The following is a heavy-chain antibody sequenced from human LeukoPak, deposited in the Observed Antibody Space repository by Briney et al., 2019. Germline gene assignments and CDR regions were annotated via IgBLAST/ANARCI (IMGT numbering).Heavy chain of an antibody. CDR1: GFTFSSYG. CDR3: ARDTSSWYGYDY. Sequence: PGGSLRLSCAASGFTFSSYGMHWVRQAPGKGLEWVAVISYDGSNKYYADSVKGRFTISRDNSKNTLYLQMNSLRAEDTAVYYCARDTSSWYGYDYWGQGTLVTVSS. J-gene: IGHJ4*02. D-gene: IGHD6-13*01. CDR2: ISYDGSNK. V-gene: IGHV3-30*03.